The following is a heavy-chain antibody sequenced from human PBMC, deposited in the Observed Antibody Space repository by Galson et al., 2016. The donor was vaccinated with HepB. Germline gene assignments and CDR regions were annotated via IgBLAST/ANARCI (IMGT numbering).Heavy chain of an antibody. CDR2: ISGYNGNT. J-gene: IGHJ4*02. CDR1: GYTFSGFG. D-gene: IGHD1-20*01. CDR3: ARDNWKSARSLDY. V-gene: IGHV1-18*01. Sequence: SVKVSCKASGYTFSGFGLSWVRQAPGQGLEWMGWISGYNGNTDYAQKIQGRVTMTTDTSTSTAYMALRSLRSDDTAVYYCARDNWKSARSLDYWGQGTLVTVSS.